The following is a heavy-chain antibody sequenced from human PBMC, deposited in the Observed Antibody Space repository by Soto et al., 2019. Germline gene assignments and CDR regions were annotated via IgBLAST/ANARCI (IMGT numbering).Heavy chain of an antibody. Sequence: SETLSLTCTVSGDSINSYDHFWTWIRQKPGKGLEWIGYIYYSGANYYDPSLVTRVSISLDKSKNYFSLKLSSVTAADTAVYYCATTNGADSYHSAYWGQGTLVTVSS. J-gene: IGHJ4*02. CDR1: GDSINSYDHF. CDR3: ATTNGADSYHSAY. D-gene: IGHD3-22*01. CDR2: IYYSGAN. V-gene: IGHV4-31*03.